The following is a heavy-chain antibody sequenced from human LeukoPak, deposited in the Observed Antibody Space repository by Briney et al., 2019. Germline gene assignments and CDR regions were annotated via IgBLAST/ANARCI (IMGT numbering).Heavy chain of an antibody. D-gene: IGHD6-13*01. CDR2: IFYSGIT. Sequence: SETLSLTCTVSGGSISSYYWNWIRQPPGKGLEWIGYIFYSGITKYNPSLRSRVYMSIDTSKNQISLHLTSVTAADTAVYYCARDRVGQQLVGRKYYYYYMDVWGKGTTVTISS. CDR3: ARDRVGQQLVGRKYYYYYMDV. V-gene: IGHV4-59*01. CDR1: GGSISSYY. J-gene: IGHJ6*03.